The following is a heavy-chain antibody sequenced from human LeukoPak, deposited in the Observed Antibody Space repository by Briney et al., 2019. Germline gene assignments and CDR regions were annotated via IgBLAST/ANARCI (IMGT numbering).Heavy chain of an antibody. V-gene: IGHV4-59*01. J-gene: IGHJ3*02. CDR1: GGTISSYH. Sequence: SETLSLNCTGSGGTISSYHWSWIRQPPGQGLEWIGYIYYSGSTNYNPSLKSRVTISVDTSKNQFSLKLSSVTAADTAVYYCARDSGQNAFDIWGQGTMVTVSS. D-gene: IGHD1-26*01. CDR2: IYYSGST. CDR3: ARDSGQNAFDI.